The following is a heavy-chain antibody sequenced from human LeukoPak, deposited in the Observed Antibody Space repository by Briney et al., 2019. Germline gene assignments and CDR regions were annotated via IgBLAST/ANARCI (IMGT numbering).Heavy chain of an antibody. CDR1: GGSISSSSYY. CDR2: INHSGST. CDR3: ARRSILTMVRGVLFDY. Sequence: PSETLSLTCTVSGGSISSSSYYWGWIRQPPGKGLEWIGEINHSGSTNYNPSLKSRVTISVDTSKNQFSLKLSSVTAADTAVYYCARRSILTMVRGVLFDYWGQGTLVTVSS. J-gene: IGHJ4*02. V-gene: IGHV4-39*07. D-gene: IGHD3-10*01.